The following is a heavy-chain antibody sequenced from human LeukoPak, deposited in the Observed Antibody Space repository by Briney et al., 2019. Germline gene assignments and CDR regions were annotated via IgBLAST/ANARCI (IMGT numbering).Heavy chain of an antibody. V-gene: IGHV4-30-2*01. CDR1: GGSISSGGYS. D-gene: IGHD3-22*01. CDR3: ARVGSSGYALYFDY. Sequence: SATLSLTCAVSGGSISSGGYSWSWLRQPPGKGLEWIGYIYHSGSTYYNPSLKSRVTISVDRSKNQFSLKLSSVTAADTAVYYCARVGSSGYALYFDYWGQGTLVTVSS. CDR2: IYHSGST. J-gene: IGHJ4*02.